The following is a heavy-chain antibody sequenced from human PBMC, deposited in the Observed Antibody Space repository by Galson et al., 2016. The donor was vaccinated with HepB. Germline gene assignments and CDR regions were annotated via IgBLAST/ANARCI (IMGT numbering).Heavy chain of an antibody. D-gene: IGHD4-17*01. V-gene: IGHV3-9*01. CDR3: VREDYGDDPAYYFYYGMDV. CDR2: ISWNSGNI. CDR1: EFPFDDYA. Sequence: SLRLSCAASEFPFDDYAMHWVRQAPGKGLEWVSGISWNSGNIDYADSVRGRFTISRDNAKNTLYLQMNSLRAEDTALYYCVREDYGDDPAYYFYYGMDVWGQGTTVSVSS. J-gene: IGHJ6*02.